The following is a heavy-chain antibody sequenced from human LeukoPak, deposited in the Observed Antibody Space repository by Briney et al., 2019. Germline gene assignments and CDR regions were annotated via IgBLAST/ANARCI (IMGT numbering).Heavy chain of an antibody. CDR2: INPNSGGT. V-gene: IGHV1-2*06. CDR3: ARRKYSSSSPHYYYYYMDV. J-gene: IGHJ6*03. Sequence: ASVKASCKASGYTFTGYYMHWVRQAPGQGLEWMGRINPNSGGTNYAQKFQGRVTMTRDTSISTAYMELSRLRSDDTAVYYCARRKYSSSSPHYYYYYMDVWGKGTTVTVSS. CDR1: GYTFTGYY. D-gene: IGHD6-6*01.